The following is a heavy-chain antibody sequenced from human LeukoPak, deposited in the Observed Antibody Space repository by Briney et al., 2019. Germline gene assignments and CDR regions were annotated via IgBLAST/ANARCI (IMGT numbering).Heavy chain of an antibody. D-gene: IGHD3-16*01. CDR1: GYTLTNFD. CDR2: MNPNSGNT. Sequence: ASVKVSCKASGYTLTNFDINWVRQAPGQGLEWMGWMNPNSGNTGYAQKFQGRVTMTRNTPITTAYMELSGLRSEDTAVYYCARGLGSSADYHNYWGQGTLVTVSP. V-gene: IGHV1-8*01. CDR3: ARGLGSSADYHNY. J-gene: IGHJ4*02.